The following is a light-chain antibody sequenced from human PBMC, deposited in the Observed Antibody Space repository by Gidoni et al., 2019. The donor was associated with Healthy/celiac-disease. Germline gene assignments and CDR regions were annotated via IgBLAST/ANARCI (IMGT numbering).Light chain of an antibody. Sequence: SVSGSPGQSITISCTGTSSDVGSYNLVSWYQQHPGKAPKLMIYEGSKRPSGVSNRFSGSKSGNTASLTISGLQAEDEADYYCCSYAGSSTYVFGTGTKVTVL. V-gene: IGLV2-23*01. CDR1: SSDVGSYNL. J-gene: IGLJ1*01. CDR2: EGS. CDR3: CSYAGSSTYV.